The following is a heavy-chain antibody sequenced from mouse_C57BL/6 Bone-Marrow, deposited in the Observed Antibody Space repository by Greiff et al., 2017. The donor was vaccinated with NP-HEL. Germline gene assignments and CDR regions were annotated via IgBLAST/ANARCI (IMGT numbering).Heavy chain of an antibody. Sequence: DVHLVESGGGLVKPGGSLKLSCAASGFTFSSYAMSWVRQTPEKRLEWVATISDGGSYTYYPDNVKGRFTISRDNAKNNLYLQMSHLKSEDTAMYYCARGLTTVVDYWGQGTTLTVSS. D-gene: IGHD1-1*01. CDR1: GFTFSSYA. CDR2: ISDGGSYT. CDR3: ARGLTTVVDY. V-gene: IGHV5-4*01. J-gene: IGHJ2*01.